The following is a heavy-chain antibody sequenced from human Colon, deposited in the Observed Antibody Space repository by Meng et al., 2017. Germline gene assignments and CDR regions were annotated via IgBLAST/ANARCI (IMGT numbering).Heavy chain of an antibody. Sequence: QVQLVQSAAGVKKPGASVKVSCKASGDPFTNYGISWVRQAPGQGLEWVGWITAHSGSTNYAQKFQGRVTMTTDTSTNTAYMELRSLGSDDTAVYYCARDQKYSFGTYFFDFWGQGTLVTVSS. V-gene: IGHV1-18*01. J-gene: IGHJ4*02. D-gene: IGHD5-18*01. CDR1: GDPFTNYG. CDR3: ARDQKYSFGTYFFDF. CDR2: ITAHSGST.